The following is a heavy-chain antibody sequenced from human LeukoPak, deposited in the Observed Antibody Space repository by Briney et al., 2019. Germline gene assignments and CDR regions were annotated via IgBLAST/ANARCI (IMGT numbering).Heavy chain of an antibody. D-gene: IGHD6-19*01. CDR2: ISSSSSTI. Sequence: PGGSPRLSCAASGFTFSSYSMNWVRQAPGKGLEWVSYISSSSSTIYYADSVKGRFTISRDNAKNSLYLQMNSLRAEDTAVYYCARDQSSGWYLAWNPWGQGTLVTVSS. CDR3: ARDQSSGWYLAWNP. J-gene: IGHJ5*02. CDR1: GFTFSSYS. V-gene: IGHV3-48*01.